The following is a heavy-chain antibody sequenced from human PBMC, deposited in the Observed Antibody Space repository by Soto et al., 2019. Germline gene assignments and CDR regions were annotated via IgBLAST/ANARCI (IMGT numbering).Heavy chain of an antibody. CDR3: AKDPPGVVPAANYFDY. D-gene: IGHD2-2*01. J-gene: IGHJ4*02. Sequence: GGSLRLSCAASGFTFSSYGMHWVRQAPGKGLEWVAVISYDGSNKYYADSVKGRFTISRYNSKNRLYLQMNSLRAEDTAVDYCAKDPPGVVPAANYFDYWGQGTLVTVSS. CDR1: GFTFSSYG. CDR2: ISYDGSNK. V-gene: IGHV3-30*18.